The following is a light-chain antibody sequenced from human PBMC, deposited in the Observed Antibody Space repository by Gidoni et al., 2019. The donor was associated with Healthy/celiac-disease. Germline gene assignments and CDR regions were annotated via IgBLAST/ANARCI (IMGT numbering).Light chain of an antibody. CDR3: QQYDNLPPGFT. V-gene: IGKV1-33*01. J-gene: IGKJ3*01. Sequence: DIQMTQSPSSLSASVGDRVTITCQASQDISNYLNWYQQKPGKAPKLLIYDASNLETGVPSRFRRSGSGTDFTFTISSMQHEDIATYYCQQYDNLPPGFTFGPGTKVDIK. CDR2: DAS. CDR1: QDISNY.